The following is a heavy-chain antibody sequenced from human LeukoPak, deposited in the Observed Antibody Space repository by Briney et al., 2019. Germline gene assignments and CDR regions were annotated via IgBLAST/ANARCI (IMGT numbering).Heavy chain of an antibody. V-gene: IGHV1-24*01. D-gene: IGHD3-22*01. J-gene: IGHJ4*02. CDR2: FDPENGET. CDR1: GYTLTELS. Sequence: ASVKVSCKFSGYTLTELSMHWGRQAPGKGLEWMGGFDPENGETIYAQNLQGRVTMNDDTSTDTAYMELSSLRSEDTAVYYCATIDGHYDSSGYWGQGTLVTVSS. CDR3: ATIDGHYDSSGY.